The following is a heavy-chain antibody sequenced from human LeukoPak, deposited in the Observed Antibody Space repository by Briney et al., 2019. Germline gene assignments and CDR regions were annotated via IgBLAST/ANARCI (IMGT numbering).Heavy chain of an antibody. J-gene: IGHJ4*02. CDR2: IIPIFGTA. CDR1: GGTFSSYA. D-gene: IGHD2-2*01. CDR3: AGRLRYCSSTSCYPY. Sequence: GASVKVSCKASGGTFSSYAISWVRQAPGQGLEWMGGIIPIFGTANYAQKFQGRVTITADKSTSTAYMELSSLRSEDTAVYYCAGRLRYCSSTSCYPYWGQGTLVTVSS. V-gene: IGHV1-69*06.